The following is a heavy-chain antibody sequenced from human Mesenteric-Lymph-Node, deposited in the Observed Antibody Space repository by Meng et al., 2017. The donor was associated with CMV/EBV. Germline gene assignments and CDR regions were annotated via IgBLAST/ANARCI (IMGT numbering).Heavy chain of an antibody. CDR3: ARDFSYGFDY. J-gene: IGHJ4*02. V-gene: IGHV3-53*05. Sequence: GESLKISCAASGFTVSSNYMSWVRQAPGKGLEWVSVIYSGGITYYADSVKGRFTISRDNSKNTLYLQMNSLRGEDTAVYYCARDFSYGFDYWGQGTLVTVSS. CDR1: GFTVSSNY. CDR2: IYSGGIT. D-gene: IGHD5-18*01.